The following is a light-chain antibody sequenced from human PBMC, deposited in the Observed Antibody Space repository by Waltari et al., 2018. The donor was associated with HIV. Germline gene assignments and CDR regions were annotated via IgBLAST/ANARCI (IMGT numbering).Light chain of an antibody. CDR1: SRDVGGYNS. Sequence: QSALTQPASVSGSPGPSITISCPGTSRDVGGYNSVSWYQQYPGMAPNLIIYEVNKRPSGVPDRFSGSKSGNTASLTVSGLQAEDEADFYCSSYAGSAVVFGGGTKLTVL. CDR3: SSYAGSAVV. J-gene: IGLJ2*01. V-gene: IGLV2-8*01. CDR2: EVN.